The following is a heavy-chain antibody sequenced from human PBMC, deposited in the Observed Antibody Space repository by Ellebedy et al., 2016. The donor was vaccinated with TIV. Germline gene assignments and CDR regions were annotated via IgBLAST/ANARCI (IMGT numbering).Heavy chain of an antibody. CDR1: GFIFSSYT. CDR2: IRFNGSDK. J-gene: IGHJ4*02. CDR3: AKDDYGGKGDYFDH. D-gene: IGHD4-23*01. V-gene: IGHV3-30*02. Sequence: GESLKISCAASGFIFSSYTMHWVRQAPGKGLEWVAIIRFNGSDKHYADSVRGRFAISRDNSNKTTYLQMNSLRPDDTAVNYCAKDDYGGKGDYFDHWGQGTLVTVSS.